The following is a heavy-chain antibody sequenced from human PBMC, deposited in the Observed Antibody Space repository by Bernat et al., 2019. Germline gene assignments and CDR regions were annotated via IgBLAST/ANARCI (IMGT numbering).Heavy chain of an antibody. V-gene: IGHV3-48*03. J-gene: IGHJ3*02. CDR2: ISSSGNTI. CDR3: ARDAFDI. Sequence: EVQLVESGGGLVQPGGSWRLSCAASGITFSSYEMNWVRQAPGKGLEWVSYISSSGNTIYSADSVKARFTISRHNAKNSLSLKMNSLRAEDTAVYYCARDAFDIWGQGTMVTVSS. CDR1: GITFSSYE.